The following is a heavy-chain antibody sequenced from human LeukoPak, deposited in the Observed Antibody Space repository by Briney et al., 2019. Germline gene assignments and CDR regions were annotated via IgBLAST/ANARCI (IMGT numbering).Heavy chain of an antibody. D-gene: IGHD3-10*01. CDR3: ARSYGSGSHDAFDI. J-gene: IGHJ3*02. CDR2: ISSSSSTI. CDR1: GFTFSSYS. V-gene: IGHV3-48*04. Sequence: GGSLRLSCAASGFTFSSYSMNWDRQAPGKGLEWVSYISSSSSTIYYADSVKGRFTISRDNAKNSLYLQMNSLRAEDTAVYYCARSYGSGSHDAFDIWGQGTMVTVSS.